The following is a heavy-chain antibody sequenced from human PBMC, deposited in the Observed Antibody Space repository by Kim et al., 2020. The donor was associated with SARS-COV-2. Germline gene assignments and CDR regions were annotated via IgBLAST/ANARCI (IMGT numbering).Heavy chain of an antibody. CDR2: FDPEDGET. D-gene: IGHD6-13*01. CDR3: ATGVYSSSWRGAAFDI. J-gene: IGHJ3*02. CDR1: GYTLTELS. Sequence: ASVKVSCKVSGYTLTELSMHWVRQAPGKGLEWMGGFDPEDGETIYAQKFQGRVTMTEDTSTDTAYMELSSLRSEDTAVYYCATGVYSSSWRGAAFDIWGQGTMVTVSS. V-gene: IGHV1-24*01.